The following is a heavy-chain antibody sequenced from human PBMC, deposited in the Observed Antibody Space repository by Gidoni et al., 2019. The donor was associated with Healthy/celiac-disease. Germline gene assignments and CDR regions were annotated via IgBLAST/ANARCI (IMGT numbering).Heavy chain of an antibody. CDR2: ISSSSSTI. CDR1: GFTFSRSS. CDR3: ARDEGAGDYHSVFDL. D-gene: IGHD4-17*01. J-gene: IGHJ2*01. Sequence: EVQLVESGGGLVQPGGSLRLSCSASGFTFSRSSMNWVRQAPGKGLEWVSYISSSSSTIYYADSVKGRFTISRDNAKNSLYLQMNSLRDEDTAVYYCARDEGAGDYHSVFDLWGRGTLVTVSS. V-gene: IGHV3-48*02.